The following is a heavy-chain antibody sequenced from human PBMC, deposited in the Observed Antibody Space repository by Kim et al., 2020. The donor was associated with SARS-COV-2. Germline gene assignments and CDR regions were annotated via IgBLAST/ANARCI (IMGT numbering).Heavy chain of an antibody. Sequence: GGSLRLSCAASGFTFSSYGMHWVRQAPGKGLEWVAVISYDGSNKYYADSVKGRFTISRDNSKNTLYLQMNSLRAEDTAVYYCARDPLPVHTPPLYYFDYWGQGTLVTVSS. CDR2: ISYDGSNK. CDR3: ARDPLPVHTPPLYYFDY. J-gene: IGHJ4*02. V-gene: IGHV3-33*05. D-gene: IGHD3-10*01. CDR1: GFTFSSYG.